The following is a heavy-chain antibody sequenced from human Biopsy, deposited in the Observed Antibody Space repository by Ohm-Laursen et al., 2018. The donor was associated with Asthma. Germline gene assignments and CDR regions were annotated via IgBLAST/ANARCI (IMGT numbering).Heavy chain of an antibody. V-gene: IGHV1-69*01. CDR2: IMTVFGTT. J-gene: IGHJ6*02. CDR3: ARCQVGYSSGWSLLLKKIYYSGMDV. Sequence: SSVKVSCKASGGSFSNFAFSWVRQAPGQGLGWLGGIMTVFGTTNYAQKFQGRVTITADESTSTAYMEVTSLRSEDTAIYYCARCQVGYSSGWSLLLKKIYYSGMDVWGQGTAVTVSS. D-gene: IGHD6-19*01. CDR1: GGSFSNFA.